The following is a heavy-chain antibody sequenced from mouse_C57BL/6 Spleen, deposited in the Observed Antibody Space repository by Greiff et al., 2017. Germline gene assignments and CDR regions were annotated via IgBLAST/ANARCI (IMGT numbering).Heavy chain of an antibody. CDR3: ARDYGSSYGDYFDY. D-gene: IGHD1-1*01. J-gene: IGHJ2*01. CDR1: GYTFTSYW. CDR2: IYPGSGST. Sequence: VQLQQPGAELVKPGASVKMSCKASGYTFTSYWITWVKQRPGQGLEWIGDIYPGSGSTNYNEKFKSKATLTVDTSSSTAYMQLSSLTSEDSAVYYCARDYGSSYGDYFDYWGQGTTLTVSS. V-gene: IGHV1-55*01.